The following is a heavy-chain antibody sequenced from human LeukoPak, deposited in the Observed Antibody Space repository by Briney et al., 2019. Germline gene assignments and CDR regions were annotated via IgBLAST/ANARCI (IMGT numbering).Heavy chain of an antibody. D-gene: IGHD5-24*01. Sequence: GASVTVSCQASGYTFTYYYIHWVRQPPGQGLEWMGLINPCSDNTNYAQNVQGSVTMTRDTSASTVYIEVSSLRSEDTAIYYCARIRDGYNDAYDIWGQRTVVTVPS. V-gene: IGHV1-46*01. J-gene: IGHJ3*02. CDR1: GYTFTYYY. CDR3: ARIRDGYNDAYDI. CDR2: INPCSDNT.